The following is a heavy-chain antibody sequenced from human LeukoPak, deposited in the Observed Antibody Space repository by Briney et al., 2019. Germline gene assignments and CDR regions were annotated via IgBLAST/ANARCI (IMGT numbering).Heavy chain of an antibody. CDR3: AKDHGSGSYHDPNWFDP. V-gene: IGHV3-30*18. Sequence: PGRSLRLSCAASGFTFSSYGMHWVRQAPGKGLDWVTVISYDGSYKYYAESVKGRFTISRDNSKKTLYLQMNSLGAEDTAVYYCAKDHGSGSYHDPNWFDPWGQGTLVTVSS. J-gene: IGHJ5*02. D-gene: IGHD3-10*01. CDR2: ISYDGSYK. CDR1: GFTFSSYG.